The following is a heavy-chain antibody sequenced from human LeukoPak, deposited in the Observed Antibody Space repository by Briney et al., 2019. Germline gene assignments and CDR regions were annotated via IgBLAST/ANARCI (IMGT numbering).Heavy chain of an antibody. CDR1: GFTFDDYG. V-gene: IGHV3-20*01. J-gene: IGHJ6*02. Sequence: PGGSLRLSCAASGFTFDDYGMSWVRQAPGKGLEWVSGINWNGGSTGYADSVKGRFTISRDNAKNSLYLQMNSLRAEDTALYHCARRGLGELVGYYYYYGMDVWGQGTTVTVSS. CDR3: ARRGLGELVGYYYYYGMDV. CDR2: INWNGGST. D-gene: IGHD3-10*01.